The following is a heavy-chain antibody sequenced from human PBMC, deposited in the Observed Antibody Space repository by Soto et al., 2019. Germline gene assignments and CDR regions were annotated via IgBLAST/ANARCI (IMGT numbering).Heavy chain of an antibody. D-gene: IGHD5-12*01. CDR1: GLTFSTYA. CDR2: IGGSGTGGRT. Sequence: EVHLLESGGDLVQPGGSLRLSCTASGLTFSTYAMSWVRQAPGKGLEWVSAIGGSGTGGRTYYADSVKGRFTISRDNSKNTGYLQMNSLGADDTAVYYGAKSPGGLDGYNSDYYGMDVWGQGTTVTVSS. CDR3: AKSPGGLDGYNSDYYGMDV. V-gene: IGHV3-23*01. J-gene: IGHJ6*02.